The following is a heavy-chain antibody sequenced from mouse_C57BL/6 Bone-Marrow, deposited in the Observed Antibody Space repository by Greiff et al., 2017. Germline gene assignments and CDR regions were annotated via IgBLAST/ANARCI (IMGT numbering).Heavy chain of an antibody. J-gene: IGHJ3*01. CDR2: IYWDDDK. Sequence: QVQLKQSGPGLLQSSQTLSLTCSFSGFSLSTSGMGVSWIRHPSGKGLEWLAHIYWDDDKRYNPSLESRLTISKATSRKQVFLKITSVDTANTATDYCARRARYDYGFADWGKGTLVTVSA. D-gene: IGHD2-4*01. V-gene: IGHV8-12*01. CDR3: ARRARYDYGFAD. CDR1: GFSLSTSGMG.